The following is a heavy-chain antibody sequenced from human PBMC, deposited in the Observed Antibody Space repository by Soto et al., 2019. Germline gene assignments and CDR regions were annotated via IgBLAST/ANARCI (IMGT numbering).Heavy chain of an antibody. D-gene: IGHD3-10*01. J-gene: IGHJ6*03. CDR2: ISGSGGST. CDR3: ATPFPPNYYGSGSYPMDV. Sequence: EVQLLESGGGLVQPGGSLRLSCAASGFTFSSYVMSWVRQAPGKGLEWVSAISGSGGSTYYANSGKGRFTISRDNSKNTLYLQMNSLRAEDTAVYYCATPFPPNYYGSGSYPMDVWGKGTTVTVSS. CDR1: GFTFSSYV. V-gene: IGHV3-23*01.